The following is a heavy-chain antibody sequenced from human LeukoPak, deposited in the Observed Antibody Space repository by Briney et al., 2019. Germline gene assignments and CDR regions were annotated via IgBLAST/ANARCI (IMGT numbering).Heavy chain of an antibody. J-gene: IGHJ4*02. D-gene: IGHD2-15*01. CDR2: IYHSGST. V-gene: IGHV4-4*02. CDR1: GGSISSSNW. Sequence: SETLSLTCAVSGGSISSSNWWSWVRQPPGKGLEWIGEIYHSGSTHYNPSLKSRVTISIDKSKNQFSLKLSSVTAEDTAVYYCAKRFCSGGSCSYFDYWGQGTLVTVSS. CDR3: AKRFCSGGSCSYFDY.